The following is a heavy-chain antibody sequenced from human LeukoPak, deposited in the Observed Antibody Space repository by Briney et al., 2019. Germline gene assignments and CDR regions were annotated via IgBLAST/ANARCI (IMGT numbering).Heavy chain of an antibody. CDR3: ASGYGGT. Sequence: GGSLRLSCAASGFTFSSYTMNWVRQAPGKGLEWVSSISSSNGYIYYADSVKGRFTISRDNAKNSLYLQMNSLRAEDTPVYYCASGYGGTWGQGTLVIVSS. CDR2: ISSSNGYI. J-gene: IGHJ5*02. CDR1: GFTFSSYT. D-gene: IGHD4-23*01. V-gene: IGHV3-21*01.